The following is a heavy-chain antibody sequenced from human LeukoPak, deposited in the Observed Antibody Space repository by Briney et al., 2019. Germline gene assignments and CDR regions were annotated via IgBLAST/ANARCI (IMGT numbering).Heavy chain of an antibody. CDR3: AKAEWELLSYFDY. CDR1: GFTFNIYN. CDR2: ISGSGTKT. D-gene: IGHD1-26*01. Sequence: VGSLRLSCAASGFTFNIYNMNWVRQAPGKGLEWVSAISGSGTKTYYADSVRGRFTISRDNSKNTLSLQMSSLRAEDTAVYYCAKAEWELLSYFDYWGQGMLVIVSS. V-gene: IGHV3-23*01. J-gene: IGHJ4*02.